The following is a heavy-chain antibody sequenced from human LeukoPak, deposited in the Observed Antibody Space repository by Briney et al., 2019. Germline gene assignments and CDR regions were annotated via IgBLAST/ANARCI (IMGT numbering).Heavy chain of an antibody. D-gene: IGHD3-22*01. V-gene: IGHV1-18*01. Sequence: ASVKVSCKAFDYTFTSYAISWVRQAPGQGLEWMGWISTYNGNTNSAQKLQGRVTMTTDTSTSTAYMELRSLRSDDTAVYYCATNRPDYYDSSGYLWFDYWGQGTLVTVSS. CDR2: ISTYNGNT. CDR3: ATNRPDYYDSSGYLWFDY. CDR1: DYTFTSYA. J-gene: IGHJ4*02.